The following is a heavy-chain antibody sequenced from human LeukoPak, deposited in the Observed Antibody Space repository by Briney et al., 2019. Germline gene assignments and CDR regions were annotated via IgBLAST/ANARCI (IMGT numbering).Heavy chain of an antibody. CDR1: GFTFRTYA. CDR3: AKAPLGSCTGARCYSLDA. V-gene: IGHV3-23*01. J-gene: IGHJ6*03. Sequence: GESLKISCVASGFTFRTYAMSWVRQTPWMGLEWVSAISGSDPGTYHADSVKGRFTISRDNSKNTLYLQMNNLRAEDTAIYFCAKAPLGSCTGARCYSLDAWGKGTTVSVSS. CDR2: ISGSDPGT. D-gene: IGHD2-8*02.